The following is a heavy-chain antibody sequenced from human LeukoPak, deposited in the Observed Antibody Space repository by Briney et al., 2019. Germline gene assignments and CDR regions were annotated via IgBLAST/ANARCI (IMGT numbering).Heavy chain of an antibody. CDR3: ARTWGRAAGGRQWFDP. D-gene: IGHD6-13*01. J-gene: IGHJ5*02. Sequence: GGSLRLSCAASGFTFSRYWMSWVRQAPGKGLEWVANIKQDGSEKYYVDSVKGRFTISRDNAKNSLFLQMNSLRAEDTAVYYCARTWGRAAGGRQWFDPWGQGTLVTVSS. V-gene: IGHV3-7*05. CDR1: GFTFSRYW. CDR2: IKQDGSEK.